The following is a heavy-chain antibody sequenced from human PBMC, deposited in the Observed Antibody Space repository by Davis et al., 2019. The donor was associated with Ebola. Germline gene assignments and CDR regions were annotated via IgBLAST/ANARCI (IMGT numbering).Heavy chain of an antibody. Sequence: PGGSLRLSCAASGFTFSSYEMNWVRQAPGKGLEWVSYISNSGSTIYYSGSVRGRFTISRDNAKNSLYLQMNSLRAEDTAIYYCATHDFWSGSPFHYWGQGTLVTVSS. D-gene: IGHD3-3*01. J-gene: IGHJ4*02. CDR3: ATHDFWSGSPFHY. V-gene: IGHV3-48*03. CDR1: GFTFSSYE. CDR2: ISNSGSTI.